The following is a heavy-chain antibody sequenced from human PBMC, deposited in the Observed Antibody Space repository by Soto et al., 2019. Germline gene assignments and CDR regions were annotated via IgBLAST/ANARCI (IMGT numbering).Heavy chain of an antibody. Sequence: PGGSLRLSCAASGFTFSLYSMIWVRRAPGKGLEWVSSISSTSTYIYFADSLKGRLTISRDNAKNSLYLQMNSLRPEDTAVYYCAKGGSAALIAPSGRDNWFDPWGQGTQVTVSS. CDR1: GFTFSLYS. CDR3: AKGGSAALIAPSGRDNWFDP. D-gene: IGHD6-13*01. CDR2: ISSTSTYI. J-gene: IGHJ5*02. V-gene: IGHV3-21*04.